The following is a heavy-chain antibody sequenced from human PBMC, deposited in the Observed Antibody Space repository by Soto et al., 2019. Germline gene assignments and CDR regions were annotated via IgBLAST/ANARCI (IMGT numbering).Heavy chain of an antibody. CDR2: INAGNGNT. D-gene: IGHD2-15*01. V-gene: IGHV1-3*01. CDR1: GYTFTSYA. CDR3: ARDRCSGGSCYQADYGMDV. J-gene: IGHJ6*02. Sequence: ASVKVSCKASGYTFTSYAMHWVRQAPGQRLEWMGWINAGNGNTKYSQKLQGRVTITRDTSASTAYMKLSSLRSEDTAVYYCARDRCSGGSCYQADYGMDVWGQGTTVTVSS.